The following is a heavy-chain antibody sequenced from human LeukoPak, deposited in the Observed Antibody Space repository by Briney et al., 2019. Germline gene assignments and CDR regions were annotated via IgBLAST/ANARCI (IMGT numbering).Heavy chain of an antibody. D-gene: IGHD2-15*01. V-gene: IGHV3-23*01. CDR2: ISGTGSST. Sequence: GGSLRLSCAASGFTFNTYAMSWVRQAPGKGLEWVSGISGTGSSTYYADSVKGRFTISRDNSKNTLYLQMNSLRAEDAALYFCAKDRGAFGYCSGGTCYADYWGQGTLVTVSS. J-gene: IGHJ4*02. CDR1: GFTFNTYA. CDR3: AKDRGAFGYCSGGTCYADY.